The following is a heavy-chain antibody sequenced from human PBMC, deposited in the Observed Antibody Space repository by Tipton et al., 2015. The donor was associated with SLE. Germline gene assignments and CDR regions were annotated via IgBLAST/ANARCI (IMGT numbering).Heavy chain of an antibody. V-gene: IGHV3-30*02. Sequence: SLRLSCAASGFTFSRYSMNWVRQAPGKGLEWVAFIRADGSNKDYADSVKGRFTISRDNSKNTLYLQMNRLRVEDTAVYYCAGGTGAYFDHWGQGTLVTVSS. CDR3: AGGTGAYFDH. CDR2: IRADGSNK. CDR1: GFTFSRYS. J-gene: IGHJ4*02. D-gene: IGHD3-16*01.